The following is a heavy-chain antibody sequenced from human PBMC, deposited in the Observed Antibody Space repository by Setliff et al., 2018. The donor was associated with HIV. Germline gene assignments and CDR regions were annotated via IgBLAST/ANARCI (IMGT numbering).Heavy chain of an antibody. D-gene: IGHD2-2*01. CDR3: APVSSGWFDP. Sequence: ASVKVSCKASGYTFINFYLHWVRLAPGQGLEWMGWISVYNDNTKYAQKFRGRVTMTEDTSTDTAYMELTSLRSEDTAMYYCAPVSSGWFDPWGQGTLVTVSS. J-gene: IGHJ5*02. CDR1: GYTFINFY. CDR2: ISVYNDNT. V-gene: IGHV1-18*04.